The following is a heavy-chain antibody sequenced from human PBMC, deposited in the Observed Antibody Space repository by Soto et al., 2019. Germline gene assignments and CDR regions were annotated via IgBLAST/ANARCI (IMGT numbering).Heavy chain of an antibody. D-gene: IGHD2-21*02. V-gene: IGHV1-46*02. CDR1: GYPFNTYY. CDR2: IHPSGGGS. J-gene: IGHJ4*02. CDR3: ARGGHIAVVTDSFDS. Sequence: ASVKVSCKASGYPFNTYYLHWVRQAPGQGLEWMGMIHPSGGGSTYAQKFLGRVTMTMDSSASTVFMELTSLRSADTAVYYCARGGHIAVVTDSFDSWGQGTLVTVSS.